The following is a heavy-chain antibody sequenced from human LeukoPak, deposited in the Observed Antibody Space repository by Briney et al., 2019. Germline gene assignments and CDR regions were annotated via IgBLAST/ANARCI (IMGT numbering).Heavy chain of an antibody. CDR2: MNPTSGNT. D-gene: IGHD2-21*02. V-gene: IGHV1-8*03. J-gene: IGHJ4*02. CDR1: GYSFTKYD. CDR3: ARGPAYRYCSGDCYHIDF. Sequence: ASVRVSCKASGYSFTKYDINWVRQATGQGLEWMGWMNPTSGNTGYAQKFQDRLTITKDTSMNTAYMELSSLRSDDTAIYYCARGPAYRYCSGDCYHIDFWGQGTLVTVSS.